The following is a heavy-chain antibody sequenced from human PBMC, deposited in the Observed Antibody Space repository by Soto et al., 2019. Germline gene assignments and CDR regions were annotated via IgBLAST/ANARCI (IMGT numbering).Heavy chain of an antibody. CDR3: ARHMGMVHAIPWYFDL. D-gene: IGHD2-8*01. J-gene: IGHJ2*01. Sequence: QVQLQESGPGLVKPSETLSLTCTVSGASISTYYWSWLRQPPGKGLEWIGYIYSIGSTNYNPSLKSRVTISADTSKNQLSLKLSSVTAADTAVYYCARHMGMVHAIPWYFDLWGRGTLVTVSS. V-gene: IGHV4-59*08. CDR1: GASISTYY. CDR2: IYSIGST.